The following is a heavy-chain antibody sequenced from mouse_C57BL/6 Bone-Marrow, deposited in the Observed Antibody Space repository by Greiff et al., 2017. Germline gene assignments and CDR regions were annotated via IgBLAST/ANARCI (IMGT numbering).Heavy chain of an antibody. CDR2: IYPRSGNT. V-gene: IGHV1-81*01. Sequence: VQLQQSGAELARPGASVKLSCKASGYTFTSYGISWVKQRTGQGLEWIGEIYPRSGNTYYNEKFKGKATLTADKSSSTAYMELRSLTSEDSAVYFCAREGYGNYLYAMDYWGQGTSVTVSS. CDR3: AREGYGNYLYAMDY. CDR1: GYTFTSYG. J-gene: IGHJ4*01. D-gene: IGHD2-1*01.